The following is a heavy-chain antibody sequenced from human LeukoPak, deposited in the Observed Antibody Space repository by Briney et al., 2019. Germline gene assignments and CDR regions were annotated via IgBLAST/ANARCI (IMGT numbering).Heavy chain of an antibody. Sequence: SVKVSCKVSGGTFSSYAISWVRQAPGQGLECMGRIIPILGIANYAQKFQGRVTITADKSTSTAYMELSSVRSEYTALSYCAREYAQWQVRSGSWFDPWSQGTLVTVS. CDR1: GGTFSSYA. J-gene: IGHJ5*02. D-gene: IGHD6-19*01. CDR3: AREYAQWQVRSGSWFDP. CDR2: IIPILGIA. V-gene: IGHV1-69*04.